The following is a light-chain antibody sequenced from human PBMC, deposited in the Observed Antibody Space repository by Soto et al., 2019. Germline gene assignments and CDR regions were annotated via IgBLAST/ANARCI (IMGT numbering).Light chain of an antibody. J-gene: IGKJ1*01. CDR3: QQYYSYPPT. V-gene: IGKV1-8*01. Sequence: AIRMTQSPSSLSASTGDRVTITCRASQGISSYLASYQQKPGKAPKLLIYAASTLQSGVPSRFSGSGSGTDFTLTISCLQSEDFATYYCQQYYSYPPTCGQGTKVEIK. CDR2: AAS. CDR1: QGISSY.